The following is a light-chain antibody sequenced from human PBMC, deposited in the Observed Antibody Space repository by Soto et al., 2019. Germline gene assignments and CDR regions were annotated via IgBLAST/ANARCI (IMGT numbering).Light chain of an antibody. J-gene: IGKJ4*01. CDR2: GVS. CDR1: QNIYSY. V-gene: IGKV1-39*01. Sequence: DIQMTQSPSSLSASVGDRVIITCRASQNIYSYLSWYQQKPGKAPKLLIYGVSNLQSGVPSRFSGSGSGTDFSLTISSLQREDLAIYYCQQYYDTLALTFGGGTKVDIK. CDR3: QQYYDTLALT.